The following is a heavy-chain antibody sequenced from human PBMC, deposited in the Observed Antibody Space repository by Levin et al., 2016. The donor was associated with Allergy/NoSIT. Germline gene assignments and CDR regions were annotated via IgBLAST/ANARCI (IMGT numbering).Heavy chain of an antibody. CDR3: ARGRLDSGPVLLWFGEPGDY. Sequence: IRQPPGKGLEWIGEINHSGSTNYNPSLKSRVTISVDTSKNQFSLKLSSVTAADTAVYYCARGRLDSGPVLLWFGEPGDYWGQGTLVTVSS. J-gene: IGHJ4*02. CDR2: INHSGST. V-gene: IGHV4-34*01. D-gene: IGHD3-10*01.